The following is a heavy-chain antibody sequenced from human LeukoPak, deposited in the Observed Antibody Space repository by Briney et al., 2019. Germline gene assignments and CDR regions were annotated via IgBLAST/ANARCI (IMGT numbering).Heavy chain of an antibody. CDR3: ARASGIVVVPAAFDY. CDR2: IIPIFGTA. J-gene: IGHJ4*02. Sequence: AASVKVSCKASGGTFSSYAISWVRQAPGQGLEWMGGIIPIFGTANYAQKFQGRVTITADESTSTAYMELSSLRSEDTAAYYCARASGIVVVPAAFDYWGQGTLVTVSS. CDR1: GGTFSSYA. V-gene: IGHV1-69*13. D-gene: IGHD2-2*01.